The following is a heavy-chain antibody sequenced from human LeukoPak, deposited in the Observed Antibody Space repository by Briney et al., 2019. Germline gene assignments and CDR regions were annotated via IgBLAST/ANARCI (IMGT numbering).Heavy chain of an antibody. J-gene: IGHJ4*02. D-gene: IGHD3-3*01. CDR1: GYSFNSNW. CDR2: IYPGDSDT. CDR3: ARGLGGDFWSGYPYYFDF. V-gene: IGHV5-51*02. Sequence: GESLKISCKGFGYSFNSNWCGWGRQMPGKGLGGMGFIYPGDSDTRYSPSFQGQVTIAADKSISTAYLQWSSLKASDTAMYYCARGLGGDFWSGYPYYFDFWGQGTLVTVSS.